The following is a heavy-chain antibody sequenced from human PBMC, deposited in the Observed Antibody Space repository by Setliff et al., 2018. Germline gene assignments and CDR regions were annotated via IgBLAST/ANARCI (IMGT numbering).Heavy chain of an antibody. Sequence: PGESLKISCAASGFTFGTYTMNWIRQAPGKGLEWVSSISRDSLHIYYADSLKGRFTISGDNAENSLYLQMNSLRAEDTAVYFCARSENCFNTNCSPYDYWGQGALVTVSS. CDR1: GFTFGTYT. D-gene: IGHD2-21*01. J-gene: IGHJ4*02. V-gene: IGHV3-21*01. CDR2: ISRDSLHI. CDR3: ARSENCFNTNCSPYDY.